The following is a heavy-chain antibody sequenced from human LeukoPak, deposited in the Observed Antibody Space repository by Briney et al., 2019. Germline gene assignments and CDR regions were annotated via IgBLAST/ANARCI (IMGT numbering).Heavy chain of an antibody. D-gene: IGHD3-3*01. V-gene: IGHV1-8*03. CDR1: AYTFTSYG. CDR3: ARAPIQYDFWSGYYNNWAGEYDY. Sequence: ASVKLSCKASAYTFTSYGINWVRHATAPGLERKGWMNTNSGNTGYAQKFLGRVTITRNPSISTAYMELSSLRSEDTAVYYCARAPIQYDFWSGYYNNWAGEYDYWGQGTLVTVSS. J-gene: IGHJ4*02. CDR2: MNTNSGNT.